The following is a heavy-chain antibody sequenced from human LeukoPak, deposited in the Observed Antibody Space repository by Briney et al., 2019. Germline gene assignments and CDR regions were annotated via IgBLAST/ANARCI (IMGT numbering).Heavy chain of an antibody. CDR1: GFIFRNFW. J-gene: IGHJ4*02. CDR2: IKHDGGEK. CDR3: ARIGYSSSSIDY. V-gene: IGHV3-7*01. Sequence: GGSLRLSCAASGFIFRNFWMSWVRQAPGKGLEWVANIKHDGGEKYYVDSVKGRFTISRDNAKNSLFLQMNSLRADDTAVYFCARIGYSSSSIDYWGQGTLVTVSS. D-gene: IGHD6-6*01.